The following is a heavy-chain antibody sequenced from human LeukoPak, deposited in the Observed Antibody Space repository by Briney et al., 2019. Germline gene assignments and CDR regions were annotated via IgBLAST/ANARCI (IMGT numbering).Heavy chain of an antibody. CDR3: ARTGNITIFGVVIIAEAWFDP. CDR1: GYIFTSYA. J-gene: IGHJ5*02. CDR2: INPRGST. V-gene: IGHV1-46*01. Sequence: GASVKVSCRASGYIFTSYAMNWVRQAPGQGLEWMGIINPRGSTTYAQKFQGRVTTTRDTSISTAYMELSRLRSDDTAVYYCARTGNITIFGVVIIAEAWFDPWGQGTLVTVSS. D-gene: IGHD3-3*01.